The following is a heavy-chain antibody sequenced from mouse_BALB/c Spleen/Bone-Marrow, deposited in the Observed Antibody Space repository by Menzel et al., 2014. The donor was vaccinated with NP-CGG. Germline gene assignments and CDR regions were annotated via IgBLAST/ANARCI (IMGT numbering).Heavy chain of an antibody. D-gene: IGHD1-1*01. CDR1: GFDSXGYC. CDR2: INPDSSTI. J-gene: IGHJ4*01. Sequence: EVKLVESGGGLVQPGGSLKLSCAASGFDSXGYCMSWVRQAPGKGLEWIGEINPDSSTINYTPSLKDKFIISRDNAKNTLYLQMSKVRSEDTALYYCARLGYYGTMDYWGQGTSVTVSS. CDR3: ARLGYYGTMDY. V-gene: IGHV4-1*02.